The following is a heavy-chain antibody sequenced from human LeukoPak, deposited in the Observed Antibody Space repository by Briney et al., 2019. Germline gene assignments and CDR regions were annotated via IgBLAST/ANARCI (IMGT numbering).Heavy chain of an antibody. J-gene: IGHJ4*02. D-gene: IGHD3-22*01. CDR3: ARGKELTDYYDSSGLDY. Sequence: KTSETLSLTCTVSGGSISSYYWSWIRQPAGKGLEWIGRIYTSGSTNYNPSLKSRVTMSVDTSKNQFSLKLSSVTAADTAVYYCARGKELTDYYDSSGLDYWGQGTLVTVSS. CDR2: IYTSGST. V-gene: IGHV4-4*07. CDR1: GGSISSYY.